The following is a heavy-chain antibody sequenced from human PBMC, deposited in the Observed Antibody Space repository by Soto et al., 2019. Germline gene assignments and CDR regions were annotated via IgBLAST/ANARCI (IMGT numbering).Heavy chain of an antibody. D-gene: IGHD3-22*01. CDR1: VVSISSGGYY. CDR2: IYYSGST. J-gene: IGHJ5*02. CDR3: ARGPDYFDSSGYSNWFEP. V-gene: IGHV4-31*02. Sequence: PSETVSLTCTFSVVSISSGGYYCSWIRQHPWKGLEWIGYIYYSGSTYYNPSLKSRVTISVDTSKNQFSLKLSSVTAADTAVYYCARGPDYFDSSGYSNWFEPWGQGTLVTVSS.